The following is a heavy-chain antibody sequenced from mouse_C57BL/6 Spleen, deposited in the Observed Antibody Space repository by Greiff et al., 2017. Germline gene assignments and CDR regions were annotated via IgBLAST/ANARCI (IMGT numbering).Heavy chain of an antibody. D-gene: IGHD2-4*01. V-gene: IGHV2-6*03. CDR3: ARPYDYGYAMDY. J-gene: IGHJ4*01. CDR1: GFSLTSYG. CDR2: IWSDGST. Sequence: QVQLKQSGPGLVAPSQSLSITCTVSGFSLTSYGVHWVRQPPGKGLEWLVVIWSDGSTTYNSALKSRLSISKDNSNSQVFLKMNSLQTDDTAMYYCARPYDYGYAMDYWGQGTSVTVSS.